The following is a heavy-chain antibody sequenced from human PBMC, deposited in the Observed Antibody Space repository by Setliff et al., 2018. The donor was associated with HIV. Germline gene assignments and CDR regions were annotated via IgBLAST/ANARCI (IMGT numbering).Heavy chain of an antibody. CDR2: ISAYNGDT. Sequence: ASVKVSCKASGYTFTNYGFSWVRQAPGQGLEWMGWISAYNGDTKYAQKLQGRVTMTTDTSTSTAHMELRSLRSEDTAVYYCARDGHCSSTSCWGYYYYYGMDVWGQGTTVTVSS. CDR1: GYTFTNYG. J-gene: IGHJ6*02. D-gene: IGHD2-2*01. CDR3: ARDGHCSSTSCWGYYYYYGMDV. V-gene: IGHV1-18*01.